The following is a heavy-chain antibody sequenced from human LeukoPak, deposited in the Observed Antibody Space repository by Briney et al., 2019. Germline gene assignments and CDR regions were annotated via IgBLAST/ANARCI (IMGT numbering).Heavy chain of an antibody. J-gene: IGHJ1*01. CDR3: ARAPSEIGGYYPEYFRH. D-gene: IGHD3-22*01. Sequence: GGSLRLSCAASGFTFSSHWMHWVRQAPGKGLGWVSRIKSDGSTNYADSVKGRFTISRDNAKNTVSLQMNSLRAEDTGVYYCARAPSEIGGYYPEYFRHWGQGTLVTVSS. CDR1: GFTFSSHW. CDR2: IKSDGST. V-gene: IGHV3-74*01.